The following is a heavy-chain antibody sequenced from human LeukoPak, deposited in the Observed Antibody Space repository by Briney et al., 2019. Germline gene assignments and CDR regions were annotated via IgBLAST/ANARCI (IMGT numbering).Heavy chain of an antibody. CDR3: AKDRSCINDVCHGDFDY. J-gene: IGHJ4*02. Sequence: CLRLSPAASRFIFSIYAISSVPQAPRKRLWCVSTISGSSGSTYYAHSVKGRVTISRDNSKNKVYLKLNSLRAEDTAVYYCAKDRSCINDVCHGDFDYWGQGTLVTVSS. V-gene: IGHV3-23*01. D-gene: IGHD2-8*01. CDR1: RFIFSIYA. CDR2: ISGSSGST.